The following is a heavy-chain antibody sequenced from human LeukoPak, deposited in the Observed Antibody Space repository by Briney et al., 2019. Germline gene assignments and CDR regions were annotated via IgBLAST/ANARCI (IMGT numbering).Heavy chain of an antibody. CDR3: AQVIVVVPAATDY. D-gene: IGHD2-2*01. Sequence: PGGSLRLSCAASGFTFSSYGMHWVRQAPGKGLEWVAVISYDGSNKYYADSVKGRFTISRDNAKNSLYLQMNSLRAEDTAVYYCAQVIVVVPAATDYWGQGTLVTVSS. CDR1: GFTFSSYG. CDR2: ISYDGSNK. V-gene: IGHV3-30*03. J-gene: IGHJ4*02.